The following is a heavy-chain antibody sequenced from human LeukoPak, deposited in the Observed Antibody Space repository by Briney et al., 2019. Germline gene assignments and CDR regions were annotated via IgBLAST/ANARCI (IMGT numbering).Heavy chain of an antibody. Sequence: GGFLRLSCAASGFTFDDYTMHWVRQAPGKGLEWVSLISWDGGSTYYADSVKGRFTISRDNSKNSLYLQMNSLRTEDTALYYCAKDSDLGDSSGYYDYWGQGTLVTVSS. D-gene: IGHD3-22*01. V-gene: IGHV3-43*01. CDR1: GFTFDDYT. CDR2: ISWDGGST. CDR3: AKDSDLGDSSGYYDY. J-gene: IGHJ4*02.